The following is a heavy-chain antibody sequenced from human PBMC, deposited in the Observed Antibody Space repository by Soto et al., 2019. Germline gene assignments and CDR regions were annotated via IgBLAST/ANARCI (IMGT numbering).Heavy chain of an antibody. CDR2: IIDSGGST. Sequence: GGSLRLSCAASGFPFSRCAMGLGRPGPGKGLEWVSDIIDSGGSTYYADSVKGRFTISRDNSKSTLYLQMNSLRAEDTALYYCAKGRSYYYYYGVDVWGQGTTVTVSS. V-gene: IGHV3-23*01. CDR3: AKGRSYYYYYGVDV. J-gene: IGHJ6*02. CDR1: GFPFSRCA.